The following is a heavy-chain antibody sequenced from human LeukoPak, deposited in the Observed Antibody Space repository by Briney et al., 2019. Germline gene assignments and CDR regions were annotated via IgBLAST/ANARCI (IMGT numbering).Heavy chain of an antibody. CDR3: ARSNLRPRYYYMDV. CDR2: IDWDDDK. J-gene: IGHJ6*03. D-gene: IGHD5-12*01. V-gene: IGHV2-70*04. CDR1: GFSLSTSGMR. Sequence: SGPTLVNPTQTLTLTCTFSGFSLSTSGMRVSWIRQPPGKALEWLARIDWDDDKFYSTSLKTRLTISKDTSKNQLVLTMTNMDPVDTATYYCARSNLRPRYYYMDVWGKGTTVTVSS.